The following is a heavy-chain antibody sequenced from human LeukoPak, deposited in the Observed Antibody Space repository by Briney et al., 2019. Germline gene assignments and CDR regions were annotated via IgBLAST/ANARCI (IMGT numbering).Heavy chain of an antibody. CDR2: IYPGDSDT. CDR1: GYSFSSSW. V-gene: IGHV5-51*01. D-gene: IGHD2-15*01. Sequence: GESLKISCEGSGYSFSSSWIGWVRQMPGKGLEWMGIIYPGDSDTRYSPSFQGQVTVSADKSISTAYLHWSSLKASDTAMYYCARLGVGYCSGGSCYSWYFDYWGQGTLVTVSS. CDR3: ARLGVGYCSGGSCYSWYFDY. J-gene: IGHJ4*02.